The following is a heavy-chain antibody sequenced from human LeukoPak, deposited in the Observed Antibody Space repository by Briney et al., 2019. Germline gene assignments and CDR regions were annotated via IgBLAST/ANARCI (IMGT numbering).Heavy chain of an antibody. V-gene: IGHV1-46*01. D-gene: IGHD3-9*01. CDR3: ARGGIGRGYDILTGAVDY. J-gene: IGHJ4*02. CDR1: GYTLTSYY. CDR2: INPSGGRT. Sequence: GASVKVSCKASGYTLTSYYMHWVRQAPGQGLEWMGMINPSGGRTSYAQKFQGRVTMTRDTSTSTVYMELSSLRSEDTAVYYCARGGIGRGYDILTGAVDYWGQGTLVTVSS.